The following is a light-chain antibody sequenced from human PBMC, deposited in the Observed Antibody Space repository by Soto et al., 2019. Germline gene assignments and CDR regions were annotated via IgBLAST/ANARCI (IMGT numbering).Light chain of an antibody. CDR3: SSYTSSSTPYV. V-gene: IGLV2-14*01. Sequence: QSVLAQPASVSGSPGQSITISCTGTSXDVGGYNYVSWYQQHPGKAPKLMIYEVGNRPSGVSNRFSGSKSGNTASLTISGLQAEDEADYYCSSYTSSSTPYVFGTGTKVTVL. CDR1: SXDVGGYNY. CDR2: EVG. J-gene: IGLJ1*01.